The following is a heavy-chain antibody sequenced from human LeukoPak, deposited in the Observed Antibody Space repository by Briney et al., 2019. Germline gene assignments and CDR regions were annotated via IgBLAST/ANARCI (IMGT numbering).Heavy chain of an antibody. Sequence: GGSLRLSCAASGFTFSSYSMNRVRQAPGKGLEWVSSISSSSSYIYYADSVKGRFTISRDNAKNSLYLQMNSLRAEDTAVYYCARDRAVGAADYWGQGTLVTVSS. CDR3: ARDRAVGAADY. J-gene: IGHJ4*02. V-gene: IGHV3-21*01. D-gene: IGHD1-26*01. CDR1: GFTFSSYS. CDR2: ISSSSSYI.